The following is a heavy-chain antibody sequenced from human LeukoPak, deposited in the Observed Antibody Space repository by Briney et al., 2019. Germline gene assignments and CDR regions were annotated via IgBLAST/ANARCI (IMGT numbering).Heavy chain of an antibody. D-gene: IGHD3-3*01. CDR3: AKCRVRFLEWFISEHDAFDI. V-gene: IGHV3-30*02. CDR2: IRYDGSNK. CDR1: GFTFSSFG. Sequence: SGGSLRLSCAASGFTFSSFGMHWVRQAPGKGLEWVAFIRYDGSNKYYADSVKGRFTISRDNSKNTLYLQMNSLRAEDTAVYYCAKCRVRFLEWFISEHDAFDIWGQGTMVTVSS. J-gene: IGHJ3*02.